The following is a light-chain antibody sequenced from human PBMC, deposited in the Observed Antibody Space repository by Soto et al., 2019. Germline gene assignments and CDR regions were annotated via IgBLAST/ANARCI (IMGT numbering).Light chain of an antibody. Sequence: QSALTQPASLSGSPGQSITISCTGTSSDIGAYDYVSWFQQHPGKAPKLMIYDVSKRPSGVPDRFSGSKSGNTASLTISGLQAEDEADYYCCSYAGSPYVFGTGTKVTVL. J-gene: IGLJ1*01. V-gene: IGLV2-11*01. CDR1: SSDIGAYDY. CDR3: CSYAGSPYV. CDR2: DVS.